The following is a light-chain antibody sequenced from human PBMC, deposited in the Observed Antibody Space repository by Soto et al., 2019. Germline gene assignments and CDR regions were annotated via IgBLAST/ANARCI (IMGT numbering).Light chain of an antibody. J-gene: IGKJ1*01. CDR2: ATS. CDR3: QQYGTSPRT. Sequence: EIVLTQSPGTLSLSPGERATLSCRASQSFSSSYLAWYQQKPGQAPRLLIYATSSRATGILDRFSGSGSQTDFTLTISRLEPEDVAVYYCQQYGTSPRTFGQGTKVDIK. CDR1: QSFSSSY. V-gene: IGKV3-20*01.